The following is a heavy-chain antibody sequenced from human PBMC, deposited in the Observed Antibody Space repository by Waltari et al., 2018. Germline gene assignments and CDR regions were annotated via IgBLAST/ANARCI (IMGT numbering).Heavy chain of an antibody. CDR2: FDPEDGET. D-gene: IGHD6-19*01. CDR1: GYTLTELS. Sequence: QVQLVQSGAEVKKPGASVKVSCKVSGYTLTELSMHWVRQAPGKGLEWMGGFDPEDGETIYAQKVQGRVTRTEDTSTDTAYMELSSLRSEDTAVYYCATVAVAATGWFDPWGQGTLVTVSS. J-gene: IGHJ5*02. V-gene: IGHV1-24*01. CDR3: ATVAVAATGWFDP.